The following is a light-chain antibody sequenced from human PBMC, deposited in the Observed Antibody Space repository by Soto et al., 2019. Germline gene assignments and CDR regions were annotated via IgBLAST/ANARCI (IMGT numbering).Light chain of an antibody. V-gene: IGKV1-5*01. CDR3: QQQDSNLPA. J-gene: IGKJ1*01. Sequence: DIPMTQSPSLVSAVVGDRVTITCRASQSVSTWLAWYQQRPGRAPQMLVHGASVLESGVPSRFSGSGSGRPVILIISSLQSEDVATYNCQQQDSNLPAFGPGTKVEI. CDR2: GAS. CDR1: QSVSTW.